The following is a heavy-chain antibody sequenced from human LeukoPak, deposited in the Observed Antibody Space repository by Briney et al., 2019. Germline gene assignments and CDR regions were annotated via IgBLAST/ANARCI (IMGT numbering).Heavy chain of an antibody. CDR1: GYTFTRYD. CDR2: MNPNSGNT. J-gene: IGHJ6*02. V-gene: IGHV1-8*01. CDR3: ARSYCGGDCSNGYYYYGMDV. Sequence: ASVTVSCKASGYTFTRYDINWVRQATGQGREWMGWMNPNSGNTGYAQKFQGRVTMTRNTSISTAYMELSSLRSEDTAVYYCARSYCGGDCSNGYYYYGMDVWGQGTTVTVSS. D-gene: IGHD2-21*02.